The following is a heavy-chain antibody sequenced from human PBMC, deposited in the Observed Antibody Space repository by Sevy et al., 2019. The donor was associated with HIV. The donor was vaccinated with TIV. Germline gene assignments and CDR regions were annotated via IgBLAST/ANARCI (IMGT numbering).Heavy chain of an antibody. CDR2: ITSNHNI. CDR1: GLAFSSYS. Sequence: GGSLRLSCVASGLAFSSYSMNWVRQAPGKGLEWVSSITSNHNIYYADSVKGRFTISRDNAKNSLYMQMNSLRAEDTAVYFCAREAGNGEFEFYFDYWGQGTLVTVSS. V-gene: IGHV3-21*01. CDR3: AREAGNGEFEFYFDY. D-gene: IGHD1-1*01. J-gene: IGHJ4*02.